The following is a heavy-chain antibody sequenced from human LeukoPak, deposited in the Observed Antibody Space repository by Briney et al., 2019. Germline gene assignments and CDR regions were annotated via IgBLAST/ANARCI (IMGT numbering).Heavy chain of an antibody. V-gene: IGHV4-59*01. Sequence: SETLSLSCTVSGGSINGYYWSWIRQPPGKGLEWVGSIYYRGSTNYNPSLKTRLTISVDTSKTQLSLKLSSVTAADTAMYSCASPGIVAAGTDRGFDYWGQGTLVTVSS. CDR3: ASPGIVAAGTDRGFDY. J-gene: IGHJ4*02. CDR2: IYYRGST. CDR1: GGSINGYY. D-gene: IGHD6-13*01.